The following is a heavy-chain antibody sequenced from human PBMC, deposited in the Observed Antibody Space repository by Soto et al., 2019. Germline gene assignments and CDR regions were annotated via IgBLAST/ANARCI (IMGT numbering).Heavy chain of an antibody. CDR3: ARLPAILSEGATDRYYYYYGMDV. D-gene: IGHD1-26*01. CDR1: TSYW. V-gene: IGHV5-51*01. J-gene: IGHJ6*02. CDR2: IYPGDSDT. Sequence: TSYWIGWVRQMRGKGLEWMGIIYPGDSDTRYSPSFQGQVTISADKSISTAYLQWSSLKASDTAMYYCARLPAILSEGATDRYYYYYGMDVWGQGTTVTVSS.